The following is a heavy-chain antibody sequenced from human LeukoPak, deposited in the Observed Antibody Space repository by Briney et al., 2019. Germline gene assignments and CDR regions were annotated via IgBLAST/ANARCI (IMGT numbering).Heavy chain of an antibody. D-gene: IGHD6-13*01. CDR1: GGSISSYY. J-gene: IGHJ3*02. CDR3: ARDFRWDKTSQQLGHVEAFDI. CDR2: IYTSGST. Sequence: SETLSLTCTVSGGSISSYYWSWIRQPAGKGLEWIGRIYTSGSTNYNPSLKSRVTMSVDTSKNQFSLKLSSVTAADTAVYYCARDFRWDKTSQQLGHVEAFDIWGQGTMVTVSS. V-gene: IGHV4-4*07.